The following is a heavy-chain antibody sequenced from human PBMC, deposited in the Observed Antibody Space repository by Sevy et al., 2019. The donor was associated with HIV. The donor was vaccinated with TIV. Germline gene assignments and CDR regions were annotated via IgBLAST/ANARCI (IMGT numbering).Heavy chain of an antibody. CDR2: ISYHGRDK. Sequence: GGSLRLSCVVSGITFSTSGMHWVRQAPGKGLEWVAVISYHGRDKFYADSVKGRSTISGDNSKNILYLQMISLRAEDTAVYYCAEDFTGYNGMDVWGQGTMVTVSS. CDR1: GITFSTSG. V-gene: IGHV3-30*18. CDR3: AEDFTGYNGMDV. J-gene: IGHJ6*02. D-gene: IGHD3-9*01.